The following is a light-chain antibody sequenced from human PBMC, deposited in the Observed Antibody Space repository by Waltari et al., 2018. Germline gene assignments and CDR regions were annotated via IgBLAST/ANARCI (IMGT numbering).Light chain of an antibody. CDR2: DAS. J-gene: IGKJ2*01. V-gene: IGKV1-5*01. CDR1: QSVSSW. Sequence: DIQMTQSPSTLSASVGDTVTITCRASQSVSSWLAWYQQKAGKAPTVLIYDASDLESWVPSRFSGSGADTEFTLTISNLQPDDFATYYCQQYDSYVYTFGQGTKLEIK. CDR3: QQYDSYVYT.